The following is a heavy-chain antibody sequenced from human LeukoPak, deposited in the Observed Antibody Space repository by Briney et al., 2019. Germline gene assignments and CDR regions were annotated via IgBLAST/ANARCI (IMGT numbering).Heavy chain of an antibody. D-gene: IGHD3-22*01. CDR2: IYYSGNT. V-gene: IGHV4-31*03. J-gene: IGHJ4*02. CDR1: GGSLSSGGYY. CDR3: ARRPAYYDSSGFDY. Sequence: PSETLSLTCTVSGGSLSSGGYYWSWIRQHPGKGLEWIGYIYYSGNTYYNPSLRSRLIISVDTSKNQFSLNLSSVTAADTAVYYCARRPAYYDSSGFDYWGQGSLVTVSS.